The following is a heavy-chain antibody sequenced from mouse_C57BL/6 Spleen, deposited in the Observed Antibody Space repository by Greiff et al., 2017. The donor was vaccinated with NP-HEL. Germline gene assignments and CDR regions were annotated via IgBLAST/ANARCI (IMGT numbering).Heavy chain of an antibody. V-gene: IGHV1-50*01. CDR2: IDPSDSYT. CDR1: GYTFTSYW. J-gene: IGHJ3*01. D-gene: IGHD2-4*01. CDR3: ARREHYDYGAWFAY. Sequence: VQLQQPGAELVKPGASVKLSCKASGYTFTSYWMQWVKQRPGQGLEWIGEIDPSDSYTNYNQKFKGKATLTVDTSSSTAYMQLSSLTSEDSAVYYWARREHYDYGAWFAYWGQGTLVTVSA.